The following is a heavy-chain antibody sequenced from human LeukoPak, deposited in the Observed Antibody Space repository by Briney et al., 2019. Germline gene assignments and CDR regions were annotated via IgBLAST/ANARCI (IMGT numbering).Heavy chain of an antibody. D-gene: IGHD1-26*01. J-gene: IGHJ1*01. V-gene: IGHV4-61*02. CDR1: GGSISSGSYY. CDR2: IYTSGIT. Sequence: SETLSLTCTVSGGSISSGSYYWSWIRQPAGKGLEWIGRIYTSGITNYNPSLKSRVTISVDTSKNQFSLRLSSVTAADTAVYYCARDYRLTQIQYWGQGTLVTVSS. CDR3: ARDYRLTQIQY.